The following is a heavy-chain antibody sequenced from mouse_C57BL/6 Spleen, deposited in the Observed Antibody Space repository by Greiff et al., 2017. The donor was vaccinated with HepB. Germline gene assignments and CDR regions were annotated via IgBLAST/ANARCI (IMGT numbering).Heavy chain of an antibody. J-gene: IGHJ1*03. CDR3: AKLALYWYFDV. CDR1: GYAFSSYW. V-gene: IGHV1-80*01. D-gene: IGHD4-1*01. CDR2: IYPGDGDT. Sequence: VQLVESGAELVKPGASVKISCKASGYAFSSYWMNWVKQRPGKGLEWIGQIYPGDGDTNYNGKFKGKATLTADKSSSTAYMQLSSLTSEDSAVYFCAKLALYWYFDVWGTGTTVTVSS.